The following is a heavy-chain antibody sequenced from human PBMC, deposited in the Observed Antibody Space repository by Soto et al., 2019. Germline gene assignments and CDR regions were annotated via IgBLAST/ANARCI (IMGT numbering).Heavy chain of an antibody. CDR1: GFTFSDHH. J-gene: IGHJ4*02. CDR3: ARAWISASHSQGFDY. V-gene: IGHV3-72*01. Sequence: EVQLMESGGGLVQPGGSLRLSCAVSGFTFSDHHMEWVRQAPGKGLEWVGRTRNKAYSYTTEYAASVKGRFTISRDDSKDSFYLQMNNLKTDDTAVYYCARAWISASHSQGFDYWGQGTLVTVSS. D-gene: IGHD2-2*01. CDR2: TRNKAYSYTT.